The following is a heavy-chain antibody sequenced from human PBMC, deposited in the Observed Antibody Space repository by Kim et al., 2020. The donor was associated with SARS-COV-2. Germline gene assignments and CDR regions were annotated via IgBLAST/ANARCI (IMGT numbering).Heavy chain of an antibody. CDR2: IYHSGST. V-gene: IGHV4-30-2*01. J-gene: IGHJ3*02. CDR3: ARANGFWSGYLYAFDI. D-gene: IGHD3-3*01. CDR1: GGSISSGGYS. Sequence: SETLSLTCAVSGGSISSGGYSWSWIRQPPGKGLEWIGYIYHSGSTYYNPSLKSRVTISVDRSKNQFSLKLSSVTAADTAVYYCARANGFWSGYLYAFDIWGQGTMVTVSS.